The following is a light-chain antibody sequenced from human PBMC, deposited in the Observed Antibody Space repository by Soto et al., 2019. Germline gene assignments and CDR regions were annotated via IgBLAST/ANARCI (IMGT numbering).Light chain of an antibody. CDR1: QSVNNN. J-gene: IGKJ4*01. V-gene: IGKV3-15*01. CDR2: GAS. CDR3: QQYNNWPPLT. Sequence: EIVMTQSPATLSMSPGERATLSCRASQSVNNNLAWYQQKPGQAPRLLIYGASTRATNIPARFSGSGSGTEFTLTISSLQSEDFAIYYCQQYNNWPPLTFGGGTTVEIK.